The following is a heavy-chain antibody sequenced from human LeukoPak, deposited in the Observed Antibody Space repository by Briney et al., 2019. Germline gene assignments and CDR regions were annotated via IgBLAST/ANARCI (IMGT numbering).Heavy chain of an antibody. J-gene: IGHJ3*02. CDR3: ASLKGVATIPDAFDI. D-gene: IGHD5-12*01. V-gene: IGHV1-46*01. CDR2: INPSGGST. Sequence: GASVKVSCKASGYTFTSYYMHWVRQAPGQGLEWMGIINPSGGSTSYAQKFQGRVTMARDTSTSTVYMELSSLRSDDTAVYYCASLKGVATIPDAFDIWGQGTMVTVSS. CDR1: GYTFTSYY.